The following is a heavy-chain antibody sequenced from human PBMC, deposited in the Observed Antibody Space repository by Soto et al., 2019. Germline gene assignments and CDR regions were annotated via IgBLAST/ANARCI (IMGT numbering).Heavy chain of an antibody. Sequence: GGSLRLSCAASGFTFSRYTMNWVRQAPGKGLEWVSSISGSSSYIYYADSVKGRFTISRDNSKNTVYLQMDSLRAEDTAVYYCAKRPLTAAGFDYWGQGTLVTVSS. D-gene: IGHD6-13*01. J-gene: IGHJ4*02. CDR3: AKRPLTAAGFDY. CDR1: GFTFSRYT. V-gene: IGHV3-21*04. CDR2: ISGSSSYI.